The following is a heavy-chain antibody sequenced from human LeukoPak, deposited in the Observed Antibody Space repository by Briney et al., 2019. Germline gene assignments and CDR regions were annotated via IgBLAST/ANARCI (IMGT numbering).Heavy chain of an antibody. CDR1: GGTFSSFP. D-gene: IGHD3-10*01. V-gene: IGHV1-69*08. Sequence: ASVKVSCKASGGTFSSFPISWVRQAPGQGLEWLGKIIPFLDTTNYAHKFQGRVKITADKSTSTAYLELRSLRSEDTAIYYCARASELGEWFGALLYVWGQGTAVTVSS. J-gene: IGHJ6*02. CDR2: IIPFLDTT. CDR3: ARASELGEWFGALLYV.